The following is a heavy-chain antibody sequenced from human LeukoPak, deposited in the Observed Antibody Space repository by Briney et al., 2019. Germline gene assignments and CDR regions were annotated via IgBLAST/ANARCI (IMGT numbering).Heavy chain of an antibody. V-gene: IGHV1-69*04. CDR2: IIPILGMA. Sequence: SVKVSCKASGGTFSSYAISWVRQAPGQGLEWMGRIIPILGMANYAQKFQGRVTITADKSTSTAYMELSSLRSEDTAVYYCASSISSGWPPSVDYWGQGTLVTVSS. CDR3: ASSISSGWPPSVDY. D-gene: IGHD6-19*01. CDR1: GGTFSSYA. J-gene: IGHJ4*02.